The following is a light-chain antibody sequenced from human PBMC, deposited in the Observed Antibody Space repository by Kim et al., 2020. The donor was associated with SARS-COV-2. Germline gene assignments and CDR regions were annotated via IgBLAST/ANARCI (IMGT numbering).Light chain of an antibody. V-gene: IGLV6-57*01. CDR3: QSYDATNQV. Sequence: GKTVTISCTRSSVNIASNFVQWYQQRPGSSPTIVIYEDYQRPSGVPDRFAGSIDRSANSASLTISGLKTEDEADYYCQSYDATNQVFGGGTQLTVL. CDR2: EDY. CDR1: SVNIASNF. J-gene: IGLJ3*02.